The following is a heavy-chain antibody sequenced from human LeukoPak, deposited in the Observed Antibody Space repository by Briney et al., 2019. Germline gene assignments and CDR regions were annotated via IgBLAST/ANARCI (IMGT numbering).Heavy chain of an antibody. CDR3: ARRSYNLDYYYYYMDV. V-gene: IGHV3-7*01. J-gene: IGHJ6*03. D-gene: IGHD5-24*01. Sequence: PGGSLRLSCTASGFTFSDYWMTWVRQAPGKGPEWVANIKQDGSQRYYVDSVRGRFTISRDNAKNSLYLQMNSLRAEDTAVYYCARRSYNLDYYYYYMDVWGKGTTVTVSS. CDR1: GFTFSDYW. CDR2: IKQDGSQR.